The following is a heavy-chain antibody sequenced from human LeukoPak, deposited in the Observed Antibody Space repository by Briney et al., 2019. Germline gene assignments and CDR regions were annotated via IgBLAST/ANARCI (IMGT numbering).Heavy chain of an antibody. D-gene: IGHD3-10*01. CDR1: GGSISSSSCY. CDR2: IYYSGST. CDR3: ARTHYITMVRGGSGAFDI. J-gene: IGHJ3*02. V-gene: IGHV4-39*07. Sequence: SETLSLTCTVSGGSISSSSCYWGWIRQPPGKGLEWIGSIYYSGSTYYNPSLKSRVTISVDTSKNQFSLKLSSATAADTAVYYCARTHYITMVRGGSGAFDIWGQGTMVTVSS.